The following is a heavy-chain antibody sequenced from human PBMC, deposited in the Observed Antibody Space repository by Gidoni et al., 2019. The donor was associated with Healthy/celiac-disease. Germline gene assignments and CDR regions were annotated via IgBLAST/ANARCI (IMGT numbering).Heavy chain of an antibody. Sequence: QVQLVESGGGVVQPGRSLRLSCAASGVNVRSYGMHWVRQAPGQGLEWVAVIWYDGSNKYYADSVKGRFTISRDNSKNTLYLQMNSLRAEDTAVYYCARGSGQQLVRGMDVWGQGTTVTVSS. V-gene: IGHV3-33*01. CDR3: ARGSGQQLVRGMDV. J-gene: IGHJ6*02. D-gene: IGHD6-13*01. CDR1: GVNVRSYG. CDR2: IWYDGSNK.